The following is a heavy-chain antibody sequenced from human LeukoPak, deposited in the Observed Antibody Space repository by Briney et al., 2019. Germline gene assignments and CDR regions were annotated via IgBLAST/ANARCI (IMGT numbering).Heavy chain of an antibody. CDR3: ARQRVLRFSEWLSVRRYFDY. D-gene: IGHD3-3*01. J-gene: IGHJ4*02. V-gene: IGHV1-8*01. CDR2: MNPNSGKT. CDR1: GYTFTSYG. Sequence: ASVTVSCTASGYTFTSYGINWVRQPPGQGLERMGWMNPNSGKTGYEQTFQGRVTMTRNTSISTAYMELSSLRSEDTAVYYCARQRVLRFSEWLSVRRYFDYWGQGTLDTVSS.